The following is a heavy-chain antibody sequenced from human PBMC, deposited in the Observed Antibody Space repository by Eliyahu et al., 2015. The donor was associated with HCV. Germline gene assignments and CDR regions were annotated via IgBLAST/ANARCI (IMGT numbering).Heavy chain of an antibody. CDR2: IYWNDDK. CDR1: XFSLSTXXXG. J-gene: IGHJ4*02. CDR3: AHRRRGPYSSGWRPFDY. D-gene: IGHD6-19*01. Sequence: QITLKESGPTLVKPTQTLTLTCTFSXFSLSTXXXGVGWIRQPPGKALEWLALIYWNDDKXYSPSLKSRLTITKDTSKNQVVLTMTNMDPVDTATYYCAHRRRGPYSSGWRPFDYWGQGTLVTVSS. V-gene: IGHV2-5*01.